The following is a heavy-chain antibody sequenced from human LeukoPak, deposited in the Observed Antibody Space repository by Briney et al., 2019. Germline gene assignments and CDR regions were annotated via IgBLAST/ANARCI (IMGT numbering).Heavy chain of an antibody. V-gene: IGHV4-59*08. J-gene: IGHJ4*02. Sequence: SETLSLTCTVSGGSISSYYWSWIRQPPGKGLEWIGYIYYSGSTNYNPSLKSRVTISVDTSKNQFSLKLDSVTAADTAVYYCARQAYCSGTSCYPFDYWGQGTLVTVSS. CDR2: IYYSGST. D-gene: IGHD2-2*01. CDR1: GGSISSYY. CDR3: ARQAYCSGTSCYPFDY.